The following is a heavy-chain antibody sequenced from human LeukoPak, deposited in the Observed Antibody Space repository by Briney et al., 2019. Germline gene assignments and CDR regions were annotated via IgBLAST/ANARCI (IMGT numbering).Heavy chain of an antibody. Sequence: SETLSLTGTVSGGSISSYYWSWIRQPTGKGLEWIGYIYYSGSTNYNPSLKSRVTISVDTSKNQFSLKLSSVTAADTAVYYCARGLPQYYYYGMDVWGQGTTVTVSS. CDR2: IYYSGST. D-gene: IGHD5-18*01. CDR1: GGSISSYY. J-gene: IGHJ6*02. CDR3: ARGLPQYYYYGMDV. V-gene: IGHV4-59*13.